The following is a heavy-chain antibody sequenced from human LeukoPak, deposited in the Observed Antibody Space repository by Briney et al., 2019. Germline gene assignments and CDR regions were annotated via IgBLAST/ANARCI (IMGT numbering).Heavy chain of an antibody. J-gene: IGHJ1*01. Sequence: GGSLRLSCAASGFTFSSYAMSWVRQAPGKGLEWVSAISGSGGSTYYADSVKGRFTISRDNSKNTLYLQMNSPRAEDTAVYYCAKSEDWESSSWFPVQHWGQGTLVTVSS. CDR1: GFTFSSYA. V-gene: IGHV3-23*01. D-gene: IGHD6-13*01. CDR3: AKSEDWESSSWFPVQH. CDR2: ISGSGGST.